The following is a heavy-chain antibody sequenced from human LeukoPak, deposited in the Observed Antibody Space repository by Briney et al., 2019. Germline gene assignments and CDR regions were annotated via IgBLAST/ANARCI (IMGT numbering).Heavy chain of an antibody. J-gene: IGHJ3*02. Sequence: SETLSLTCAISGGSLSSYNWWSWVRQPPGKGLEWIGEIYHSGITNYNPSLKSRVTISVDKSKNQFSLKLSSVTAADTAMYYCALPAGGSSGLEAFDIWGQGTKVTVSS. V-gene: IGHV4-4*02. CDR2: IYHSGIT. CDR1: GGSLSSYNW. D-gene: IGHD1-1*01. CDR3: ALPAGGSSGLEAFDI.